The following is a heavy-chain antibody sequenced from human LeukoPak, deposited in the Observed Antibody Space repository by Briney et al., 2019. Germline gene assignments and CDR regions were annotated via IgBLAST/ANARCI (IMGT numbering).Heavy chain of an antibody. D-gene: IGHD5-24*01. CDR3: ARTPPRDGYNSDPYYFDY. CDR2: IYYSGST. CDR1: GGSISSGDYY. Sequence: SETLSLTCTVSGGSISSGDYYWSWIRQPPGTGLEWIGYIYYSGSTYYNPSLKSRVTISVDTSKNQFSLKLSSVTAADTAVYYCARTPPRDGYNSDPYYFDYWGQGTLVTVSS. J-gene: IGHJ4*02. V-gene: IGHV4-30-4*01.